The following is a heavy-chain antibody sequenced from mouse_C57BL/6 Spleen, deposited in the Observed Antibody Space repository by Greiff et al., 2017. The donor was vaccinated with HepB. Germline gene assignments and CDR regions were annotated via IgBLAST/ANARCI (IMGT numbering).Heavy chain of an antibody. Sequence: QVQLKQPGAELVKPGASVKLSCKASGYTFTSYWMHWVKQRPGQGLEWIGMIHPNSGSTNYNEKFKSKATLTVDKSSSTAYMQLSSLTSEDSAVYYCARGCYYGSRRYYFDYWGQGTTLTVSS. CDR1: GYTFTSYW. J-gene: IGHJ2*01. CDR2: IHPNSGST. V-gene: IGHV1-64*01. CDR3: ARGCYYGSRRYYFDY. D-gene: IGHD1-1*01.